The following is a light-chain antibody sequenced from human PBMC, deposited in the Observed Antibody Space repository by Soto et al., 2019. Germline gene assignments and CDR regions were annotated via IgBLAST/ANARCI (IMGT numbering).Light chain of an antibody. CDR2: DVS. Sequence: QSALTQPASVSGSPGQSITISCTGTSSDVGGYNYVSWYQQHPGKAPKLMIYDVSNRPSGVSTRFSGSKSGNTASLTISVLQAEDEADYYCSSYTSSSTLLYVFGTGTKLTVL. J-gene: IGLJ1*01. CDR3: SSYTSSSTLLYV. CDR1: SSDVGGYNY. V-gene: IGLV2-14*01.